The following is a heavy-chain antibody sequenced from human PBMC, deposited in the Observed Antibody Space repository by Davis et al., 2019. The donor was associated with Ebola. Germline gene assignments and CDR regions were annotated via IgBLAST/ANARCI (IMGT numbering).Heavy chain of an antibody. CDR1: GYTFTSYD. V-gene: IGHV1-8*01. Sequence: ASVKVSCKASGYTFTSYDINWVRQATGQGLEWMGWMNPNSGNTGYAQKFQGRVTMTRNTSISTAYMELSSLRSEDTAVYYCARGPYSSSWHEYYYYGMDVWGKGTTVTVSS. CDR3: ARGPYSSSWHEYYYYGMDV. J-gene: IGHJ6*04. CDR2: MNPNSGNT. D-gene: IGHD6-13*01.